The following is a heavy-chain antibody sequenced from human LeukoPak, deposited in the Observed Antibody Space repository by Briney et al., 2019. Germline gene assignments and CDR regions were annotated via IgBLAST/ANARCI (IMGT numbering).Heavy chain of an antibody. D-gene: IGHD3-22*01. J-gene: IGHJ4*02. CDR1: GYTFTGYY. CDR2: INPNSGGT. V-gene: IGHV1-2*02. CDR3: ARARTKKYDSSGYYHDY. Sequence: ASVKVSCKASGYTFTGYYMHWVRQAPGQGLEWMGWINPNSGGTNYAQKFQGRVTMTRDTSISTAYMELSRLRSDDTAVYYCARARTKKYDSSGYYHDYWGQGTLVTVSS.